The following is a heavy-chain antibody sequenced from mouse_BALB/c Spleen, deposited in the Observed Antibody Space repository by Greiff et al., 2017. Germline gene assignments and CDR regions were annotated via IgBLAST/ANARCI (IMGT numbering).Heavy chain of an antibody. CDR1: GFTFSSYT. CDR2: ISSGGSYT. D-gene: IGHD3-2*01. Sequence: EVQLVESGGGLVKPGGSLKLSCAASGFTFSSYTMSWVRQTPEKRLEWVATISSGGSYTYYPDSVKGRFTISRDNAKNTLYLQMSSLKSEDTAMYYCTRGLTARATKEGFAYWGQGTLVTVSA. CDR3: TRGLTARATKEGFAY. J-gene: IGHJ3*01. V-gene: IGHV5-6-4*01.